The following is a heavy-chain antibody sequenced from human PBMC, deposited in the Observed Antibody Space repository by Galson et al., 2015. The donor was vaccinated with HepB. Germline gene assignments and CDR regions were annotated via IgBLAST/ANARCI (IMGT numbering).Heavy chain of an antibody. CDR3: TRHVWSIAAAVTGGFVDY. CDR2: IRSKANSYAT. Sequence: SLRLSCAASGFTFSGSAMHWVRQASGKGLEWVGRIRSKANSYATAYAASVKGRFTISRDDSKNTAYLQMNSLKTEDTAVYYCTRHVWSIAAAVTGGFVDYWGQGTLVTVSS. J-gene: IGHJ4*02. V-gene: IGHV3-73*01. D-gene: IGHD6-13*01. CDR1: GFTFSGSA.